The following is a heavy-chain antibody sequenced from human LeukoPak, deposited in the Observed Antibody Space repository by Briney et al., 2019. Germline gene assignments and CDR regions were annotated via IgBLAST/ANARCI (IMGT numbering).Heavy chain of an antibody. CDR3: ARVTGGRYCSTTSCYMRGWFDP. CDR2: IIPVFGTS. D-gene: IGHD2-2*02. J-gene: IGHJ5*02. Sequence: SVKVSCKASGGTFSSYAINWVRQAPGQGLEWMGGIIPVFGTSNYAQKFQGRVTITADESTRAAYMELSSLRSEDTAVYYCARVTGGRYCSTTSCYMRGWFDPWGQGTLVTVSS. CDR1: GGTFSSYA. V-gene: IGHV1-69*13.